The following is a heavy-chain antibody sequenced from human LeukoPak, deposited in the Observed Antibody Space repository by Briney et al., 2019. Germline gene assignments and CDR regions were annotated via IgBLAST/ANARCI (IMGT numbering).Heavy chain of an antibody. D-gene: IGHD6-19*01. CDR2: IYYSGST. CDR1: GGSISSYY. CDR3: AKVRYSSGWYWFDP. J-gene: IGHJ5*02. V-gene: IGHV4-59*01. Sequence: SETLSLTCTVSGGSISSYYWSWIRQPPGKGLEWIGYIYYSGSTNYNPSLTSRVTISVDTSKNQLSLKLSSVTAADTAVYYCAKVRYSSGWYWFDPWGQGTLVTVSS.